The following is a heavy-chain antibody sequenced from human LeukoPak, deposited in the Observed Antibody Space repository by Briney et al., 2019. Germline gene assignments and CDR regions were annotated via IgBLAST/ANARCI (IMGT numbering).Heavy chain of an antibody. D-gene: IGHD4-17*01. CDR1: GGSISSSSYY. CDR3: ARDRLFYGDLHFDY. Sequence: SSETLSLTCTVSGGSISSSSYYWGWIRQPPGKGLEWIGSIYYSGSTYHNPSLKSRVTIAVDTSKNQFSLKLTSVTAADTAVYYCARDRLFYGDLHFDYWGQGTLVTVSS. J-gene: IGHJ4*02. CDR2: IYYSGST. V-gene: IGHV4-39*07.